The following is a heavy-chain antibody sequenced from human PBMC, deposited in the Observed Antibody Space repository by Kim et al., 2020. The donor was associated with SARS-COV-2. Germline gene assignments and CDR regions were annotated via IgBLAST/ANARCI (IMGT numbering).Heavy chain of an antibody. Sequence: GGSLRLSCAASGFTFSSYGMHWVRQAPGKGLEWVAVISYDGSNKYYADSVKGRFTISRDNSKNTLYLQMNSLRAEDTAVYYCAKAAPYSSSCLDYWGQGTLVTVSS. V-gene: IGHV3-30*18. CDR2: ISYDGSNK. D-gene: IGHD6-13*01. J-gene: IGHJ4*02. CDR1: GFTFSSYG. CDR3: AKAAPYSSSCLDY.